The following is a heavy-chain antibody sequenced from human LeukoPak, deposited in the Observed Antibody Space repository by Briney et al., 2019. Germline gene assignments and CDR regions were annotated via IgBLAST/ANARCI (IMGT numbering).Heavy chain of an antibody. CDR2: INPSSSST. J-gene: IGHJ3*02. CDR3: ARYSSSWYNAFDI. V-gene: IGHV1-46*01. D-gene: IGHD6-13*01. CDR1: GDTFSTYY. Sequence: ASVKVSCKASGDTFSTYYMHWVRQAPGQGLEWMGVINPSSSSTNYAQKFQGRVTMTSDMSTSTVYMELSGLRSEDTAVYYCARYSSSWYNAFDIWGQGTMVIVSS.